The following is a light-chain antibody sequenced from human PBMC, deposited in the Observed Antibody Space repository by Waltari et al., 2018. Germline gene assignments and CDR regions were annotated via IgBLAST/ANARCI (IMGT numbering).Light chain of an antibody. V-gene: IGKV3-11*01. CDR2: DVS. CDR1: QSIGTN. CDR3: QQRSKWPRT. J-gene: IGKJ5*01. Sequence: EIVLTQSPATLSLSPGERATLSCMASQSIGTNLAWYQQKPGQAPRLLIYDVSNRATGIPARFSGSGSGTDFTLTISSLEPEDFAVYHCQQRSKWPRTFGQGTRLEIK.